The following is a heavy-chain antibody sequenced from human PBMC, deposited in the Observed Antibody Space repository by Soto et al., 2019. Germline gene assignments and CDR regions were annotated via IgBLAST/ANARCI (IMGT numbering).Heavy chain of an antibody. J-gene: IGHJ4*02. V-gene: IGHV4-39*01. Sequence: QLQLQESGPGLVKPSETLSLTCTVSGGSISSSSYYWGWIRQPPGKGLEWIGSIYYSGSTYYNPSLKCRVTISVDTSKNQFSLKLSSVTAADTAVYYCAISLRRFLEWLFDYWGQGTLVTVSS. D-gene: IGHD3-3*01. CDR1: GGSISSSSYY. CDR3: AISLRRFLEWLFDY. CDR2: IYYSGST.